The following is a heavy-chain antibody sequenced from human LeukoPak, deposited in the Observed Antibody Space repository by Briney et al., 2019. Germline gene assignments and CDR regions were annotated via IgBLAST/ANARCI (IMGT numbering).Heavy chain of an antibody. Sequence: GGSLRLSCAASGFTFSNYAIHWVRQAPGKGLEWVAVISYDGSNKYYADSVKGRFTISRDNSKNALYLQMNSLRAEDTAVYYCARARVDIAMFTWLNCYFDLWGRGTLVTVSS. CDR1: GFTFSNYA. CDR2: ISYDGSNK. CDR3: ARARVDIAMFTWLNCYFDL. J-gene: IGHJ2*01. V-gene: IGHV3-30-3*01. D-gene: IGHD5-18*01.